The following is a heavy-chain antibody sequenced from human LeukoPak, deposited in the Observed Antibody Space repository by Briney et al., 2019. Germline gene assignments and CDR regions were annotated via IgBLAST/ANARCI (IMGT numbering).Heavy chain of an antibody. CDR3: ARVSDYSSSWYSFDY. D-gene: IGHD6-13*01. J-gene: IGHJ4*02. CDR1: GGSFSGYY. Sequence: SETLSLTCAVYGGSFSGYYWSWIRQPPGKGLEWIGKINHSGSTNYNPSLKSRVTISVDTSKNQFSLKLSSVTAADTAVYYCARVSDYSSSWYSFDYWGQGTLVTVSS. CDR2: INHSGST. V-gene: IGHV4-34*01.